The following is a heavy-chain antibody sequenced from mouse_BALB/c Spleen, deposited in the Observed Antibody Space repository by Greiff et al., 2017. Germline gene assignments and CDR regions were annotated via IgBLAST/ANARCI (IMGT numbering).Heavy chain of an antibody. CDR1: GFSLTSYG. Sequence: VQGVESGPGLVAPSQSLSITCTVSGFSLTSYGVHWVRQPPGKGLEWLGVIWAGGSTNYNSALMSRLSISKDNSKSQVFLKMNSLQTDDTAMYYCASENWAGAMDYWGQGTSVTVSS. V-gene: IGHV2-9*02. D-gene: IGHD4-1*01. CDR2: IWAGGST. J-gene: IGHJ4*01. CDR3: ASENWAGAMDY.